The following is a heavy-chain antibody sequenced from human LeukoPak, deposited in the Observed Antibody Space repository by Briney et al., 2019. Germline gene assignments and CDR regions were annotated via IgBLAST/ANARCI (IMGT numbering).Heavy chain of an antibody. CDR1: GYSFTSYA. Sequence: ASVKVSCKASGYSFTSYAMHWVRQAPGQRLEWMGWIDTYNGNTKYSQKFQGRVTITRDTSARTAYMELSGLRSEDTAVFYCATTTYCSSASCSFDYWGQGTLVPVSS. CDR3: ATTTYCSSASCSFDY. D-gene: IGHD2-2*01. J-gene: IGHJ4*02. V-gene: IGHV1-3*04. CDR2: IDTYNGNT.